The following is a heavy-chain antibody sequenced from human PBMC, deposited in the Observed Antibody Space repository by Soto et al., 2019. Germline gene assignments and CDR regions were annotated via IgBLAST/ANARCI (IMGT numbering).Heavy chain of an antibody. Sequence: QITLKESGPTLVKRTQTLTLTCTFSGFSLSDNGVGVGWIRQPPGKALEWLALIYWDDEKIYSPSLKTRITITKDTSKNQVLLTMTNMDPVDTATYYCAHRLTWDAFDIWGQGTMVTVSS. CDR1: GFSLSDNGVG. V-gene: IGHV2-5*02. CDR3: AHRLTWDAFDI. J-gene: IGHJ3*02. D-gene: IGHD1-26*01. CDR2: IYWDDEK.